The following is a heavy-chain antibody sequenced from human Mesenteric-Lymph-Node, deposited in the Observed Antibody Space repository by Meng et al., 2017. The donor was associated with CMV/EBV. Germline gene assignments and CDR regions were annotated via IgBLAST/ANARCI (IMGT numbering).Heavy chain of an antibody. J-gene: IGHJ4*02. D-gene: IGHD3-10*01. Sequence: VVSGGGLVPPGGALELSCAASGFNVRDKYMSWVRQAPGKGLEWVCIIYRGDNTYYIDSVKDRFTVSRDNSKNTMYLQMNSLRVEDTAVYYCTGDSVSNPNLDYWGQGTLVTVSS. V-gene: IGHV3-66*01. CDR2: IYRGDNT. CDR1: GFNVRDKY. CDR3: TGDSVSNPNLDY.